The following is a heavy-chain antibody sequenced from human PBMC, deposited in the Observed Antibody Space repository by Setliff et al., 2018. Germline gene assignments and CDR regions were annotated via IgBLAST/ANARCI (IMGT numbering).Heavy chain of an antibody. CDR2: IHYSGTT. J-gene: IGHJ4*02. D-gene: IGHD2-15*01. V-gene: IGHV4-59*11. CDR1: SGSIGSHY. Sequence: SETLSLTCSVSSGSIGSHYWNWMRQPPGKGLEWIGYIHYSGTTNYNPSLKSRVTLSLDTAKNQFSLELRAVTAADTALYYCARENGYCSGGACYFMCDYWGQGTLFTVSS. CDR3: ARENGYCSGGACYFMCDY.